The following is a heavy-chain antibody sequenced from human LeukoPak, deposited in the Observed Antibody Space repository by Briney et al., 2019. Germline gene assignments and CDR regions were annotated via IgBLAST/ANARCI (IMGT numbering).Heavy chain of an antibody. Sequence: QPGGSLRLSCAPSRYTFSINSMNWVRQAPGKGREWVSYISRGSSTIYYADSVKGRFTISRDNAKNSLYLQMNSLSDENTAVYYCASSIVAAEWDYWGQGTLGSVSS. D-gene: IGHD6-13*01. V-gene: IGHV3-48*02. J-gene: IGHJ4*02. CDR1: RYTFSINS. CDR3: ASSIVAAEWDY. CDR2: ISRGSSTI.